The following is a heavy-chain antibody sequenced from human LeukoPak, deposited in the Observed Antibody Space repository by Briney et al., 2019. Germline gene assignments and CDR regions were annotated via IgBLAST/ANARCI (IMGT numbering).Heavy chain of an antibody. CDR2: ISYDGSNK. V-gene: IGHV3-30-3*01. D-gene: IGHD2-2*01. CDR1: GFTFSSYA. Sequence: PGGSLRLSCAASGFTFSSYAMHWVRQAPGKGLEWVAVISYDGSNKYYADSVKGRSTISRDNSKNTLYLQMNSLRAEDTAVYYCARAPPPASGYCSSTSCSRIDYWGQGTLVTVSS. J-gene: IGHJ4*02. CDR3: ARAPPPASGYCSSTSCSRIDY.